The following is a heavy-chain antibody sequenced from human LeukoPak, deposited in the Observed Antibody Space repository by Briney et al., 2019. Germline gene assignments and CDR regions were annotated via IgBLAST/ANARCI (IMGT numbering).Heavy chain of an antibody. CDR1: GFTVSSNY. Sequence: GGSLRLSCAASGFTVSSNYMSWVRQAPGKGLEWVSVIYSGGSTYYADSVKGRFTISRDNSKNTLYLQMNSLRAEDTAVYYCAKDPAYCSGGSCNWFDPWGQGTLVTVSS. D-gene: IGHD2-15*01. V-gene: IGHV3-66*01. J-gene: IGHJ5*02. CDR3: AKDPAYCSGGSCNWFDP. CDR2: IYSGGST.